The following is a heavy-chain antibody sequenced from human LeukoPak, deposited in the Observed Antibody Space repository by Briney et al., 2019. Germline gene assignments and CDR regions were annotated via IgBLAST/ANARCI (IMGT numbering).Heavy chain of an antibody. CDR1: GGSFSGYY. Sequence: SETLSLTCAVYGGSFSGYYWSWIRQPPGKGLEWIGEINHSGSTNYNPSLKSRVTISVDTSKNQFSLKLSSVTAADTAVYYCARDSSGWYKDYWGQGTLVTVSS. V-gene: IGHV4-34*01. D-gene: IGHD6-19*01. J-gene: IGHJ4*02. CDR2: INHSGST. CDR3: ARDSSGWYKDY.